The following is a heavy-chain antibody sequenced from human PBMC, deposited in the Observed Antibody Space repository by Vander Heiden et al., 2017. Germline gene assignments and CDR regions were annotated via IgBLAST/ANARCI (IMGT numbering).Heavy chain of an antibody. J-gene: IGHJ4*02. D-gene: IGHD5-18*01. CDR2: IWYDGSNK. CDR3: ARVAFGYSYGRIDY. V-gene: IGHV3-33*01. CDR1: GSTFGSYG. Sequence: QVQLVESGGGVVQPGRSLRPSCAASGSTFGSYGMRWVRQAPGKGLEWVAVIWYDGSNKYYADSVKDRFTISRDNSKNTLYLQMNSLRAEDTAVYYCARVAFGYSYGRIDYWGQGTLVTVSS.